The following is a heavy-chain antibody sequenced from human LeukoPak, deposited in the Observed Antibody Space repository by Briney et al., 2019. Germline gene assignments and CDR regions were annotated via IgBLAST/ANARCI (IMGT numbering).Heavy chain of an antibody. Sequence: GGSLRLSCAASGFTFSTYSMTWVRQAPGKGLEWVSYIHSGGSAIYYADSVKGRLTVSRDNAKNSLFLQMNSLRVEDTAVYYCAKGVWFGELSPFDYWGQGTLVTVSS. CDR3: AKGVWFGELSPFDY. CDR1: GFTFSTYS. CDR2: IHSGGSAI. D-gene: IGHD3-10*01. V-gene: IGHV3-48*04. J-gene: IGHJ4*02.